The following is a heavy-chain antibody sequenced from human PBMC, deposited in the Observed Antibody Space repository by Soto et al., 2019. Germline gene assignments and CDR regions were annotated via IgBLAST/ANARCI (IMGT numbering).Heavy chain of an antibody. J-gene: IGHJ4*02. CDR2: ISSSSSSK. Sequence: GGSLRLSCAASGVTISKYRMNWVRQAPGKGLEWVSYISSSSSSKFYADSVKDRFTISRDNAKSLLYLQMNSLRAEDTAVYYCARDPFDCGDHRSSNYWGQGTRVTVSS. CDR3: ARDPFDCGDHRSSNY. D-gene: IGHD2-21*01. CDR1: GVTISKYR. V-gene: IGHV3-21*06.